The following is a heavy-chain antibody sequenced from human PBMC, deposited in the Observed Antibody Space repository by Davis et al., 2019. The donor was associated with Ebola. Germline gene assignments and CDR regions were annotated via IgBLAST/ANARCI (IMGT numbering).Heavy chain of an antibody. J-gene: IGHJ4*02. CDR3: ACTIFGVVSSFDH. Sequence: GESLKISCAASGFTFSTYAMNWVRQAPGKGLEWVSYMSHSSNTIYYADSVKGRFTISRDNARNSLYLQMNSLRDEDTAVYYCACTIFGVVSSFDHWGQGTLVTVSS. V-gene: IGHV3-48*02. CDR1: GFTFSTYA. D-gene: IGHD3-3*01. CDR2: MSHSSNTI.